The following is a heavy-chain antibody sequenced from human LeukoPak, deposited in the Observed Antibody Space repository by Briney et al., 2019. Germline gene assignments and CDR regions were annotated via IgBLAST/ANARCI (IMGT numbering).Heavy chain of an antibody. Sequence: SVKVSCKASGGTFSSYAISWVRQAPGQGLEWMGGIIPIFGTANYAQKFQGRVTITADESTSTAYMELSSLRSEDTAVYYCARTHMVYAPFDPWGQGTLVTVSS. CDR1: GGTFSSYA. D-gene: IGHD2-8*01. CDR2: IIPIFGTA. CDR3: ARTHMVYAPFDP. J-gene: IGHJ5*02. V-gene: IGHV1-69*13.